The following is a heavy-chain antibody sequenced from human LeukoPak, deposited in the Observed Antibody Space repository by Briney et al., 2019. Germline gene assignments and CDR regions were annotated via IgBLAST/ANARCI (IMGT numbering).Heavy chain of an antibody. V-gene: IGHV6-1*01. J-gene: IGHJ4*02. CDR3: ARGNWGFHY. CDR1: GDSVSINSAV. CDR2: TYYRSKWYN. D-gene: IGHD7-27*01. Sequence: SPTLSLTFAISGDSVSINSAVWNWLRQSPSRGLEWLGSTYYRSKWYNDYALSVKSRITINPDTSKNQFSLQLNSVTPEDTALYYCARGNWGFHYWGQGTLVTVSS.